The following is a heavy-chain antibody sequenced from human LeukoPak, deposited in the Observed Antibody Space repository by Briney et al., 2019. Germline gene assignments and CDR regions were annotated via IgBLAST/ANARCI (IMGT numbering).Heavy chain of an antibody. CDR1: GFTFSNYW. V-gene: IGHV3-7*01. Sequence: GGSLRLSCAASGFTFSNYWMGWVRQAPGKGLEWVANIKQDGSEKYYVDFVKGRFTISRDNTKSSLYLQMNSLRDEDTAVYYCARDIGDCSSLSCHNQYYYMDVWGKGTTVTVTS. CDR2: IKQDGSEK. J-gene: IGHJ6*03. CDR3: ARDIGDCSSLSCHNQYYYMDV. D-gene: IGHD2-2*02.